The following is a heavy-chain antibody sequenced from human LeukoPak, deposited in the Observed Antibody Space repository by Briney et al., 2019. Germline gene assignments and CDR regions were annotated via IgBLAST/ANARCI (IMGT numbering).Heavy chain of an antibody. V-gene: IGHV3-30*01. Sequence: PGRSLRLSCAASGFTFSSYPMHWVRQAPGKGLEWVALISYDGTNKYYADSVKGRFAISRDNSKNTLYLQMNSLRAEDTAVYYCARSVPLPFYYYMGVWGKGTTVTVSS. CDR1: GFTFSSYP. CDR2: ISYDGTNK. CDR3: ARSVPLPFYYYMGV. J-gene: IGHJ6*03. D-gene: IGHD2-15*01.